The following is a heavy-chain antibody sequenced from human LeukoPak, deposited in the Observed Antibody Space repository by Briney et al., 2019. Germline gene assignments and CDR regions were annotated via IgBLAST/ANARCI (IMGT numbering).Heavy chain of an antibody. D-gene: IGHD6-19*01. CDR3: AREVAVAEIKNYDY. J-gene: IGHJ4*02. CDR1: GFTFTGYH. Sequence: VASVKVSCKASGFTFTGYHMHWVRQAPGQGLEWMAWISPNSDATAYAQKFLGRVTMTRDTSTSTDYMELSGLTSDDTAVYYCAREVAVAEIKNYDYWGQGTLVIVSS. V-gene: IGHV1-2*02. CDR2: ISPNSDAT.